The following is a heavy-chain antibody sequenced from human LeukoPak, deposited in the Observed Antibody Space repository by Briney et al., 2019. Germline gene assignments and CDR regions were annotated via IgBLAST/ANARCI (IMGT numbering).Heavy chain of an antibody. CDR2: INPGTGST. V-gene: IGHV1-46*01. Sequence: ASVKVSCKASGYSFTSYYIHWVRQAPGQGLVWMGIINPGTGSTTYAQKFQGRVTMTRDTSTSTVYMELNSLTSEDTAVYYCARDHSVDFWSGYYPGGWFDPWGQGTLVTVSS. J-gene: IGHJ5*02. CDR1: GYSFTSYY. CDR3: ARDHSVDFWSGYYPGGWFDP. D-gene: IGHD3-3*01.